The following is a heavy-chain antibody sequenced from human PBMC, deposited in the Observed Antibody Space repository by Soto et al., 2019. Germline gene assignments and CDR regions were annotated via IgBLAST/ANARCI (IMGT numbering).Heavy chain of an antibody. CDR1: GFTFSSHG. CDR2: ISPDGTED. D-gene: IGHD2-21*02. V-gene: IGHV3-30*18. CDR3: TKVRSAGCGGDCHFAY. J-gene: IGHJ4*02. Sequence: QVQLVESGGGVVQPGRSLRLSCAASGFTFSSHGMHWVRQAPGKGLEWLSVISPDGTEDYYADSVRGRFTISRDNSKNTLYLQMNSLRPEDSAVYYCTKVRSAGCGGDCHFAYWGQGSLVSVSS.